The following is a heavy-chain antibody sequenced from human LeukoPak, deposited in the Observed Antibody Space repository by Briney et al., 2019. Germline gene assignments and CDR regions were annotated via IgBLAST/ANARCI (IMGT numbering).Heavy chain of an antibody. D-gene: IGHD6-19*01. CDR1: GFTFDNYA. CDR3: AKVRGTYSSGYFFAY. J-gene: IGHJ4*02. CDR2: ISWNSGYI. V-gene: IGHV3-9*01. Sequence: SGGSLRLSCAASGFTFDNYAMHGLRQAPGKGLEGLSIISWNSGYIGYADSVKGRFPISRDNAKTSLDLPMNSLRAEDTAFYYCAKVRGTYSSGYFFAYWGQRTLVTVSS.